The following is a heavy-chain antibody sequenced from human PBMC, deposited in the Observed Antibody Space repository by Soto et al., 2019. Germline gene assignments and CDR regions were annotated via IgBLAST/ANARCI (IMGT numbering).Heavy chain of an antibody. CDR2: ISSNGGST. V-gene: IGHV3-64D*08. D-gene: IGHD6-13*01. CDR1: GFTFSSYA. CDR3: VKDSRKAAAGNRQCNAFDI. J-gene: IGHJ3*02. Sequence: GGSLRLSCSASGFTFSSYAMHWVRQAPGKGLEYVSAISSNGGSTYYADSVKGRFTISRDNSKNTLYLQMSSLRAEDTAVYYCVKDSRKAAAGNRQCNAFDIWGQGTMVTVSS.